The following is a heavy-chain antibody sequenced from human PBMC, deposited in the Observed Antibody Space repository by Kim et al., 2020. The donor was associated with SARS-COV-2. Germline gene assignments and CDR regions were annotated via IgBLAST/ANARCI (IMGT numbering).Heavy chain of an antibody. D-gene: IGHD5-12*01. J-gene: IGHJ2*01. Sequence: YADSVKGRFTISRDNSKNTLYLQMNSLRAEDTAVYYCARGGHDYYWYFDLWGRGTLVTVSS. V-gene: IGHV3-30*01. CDR3: ARGGHDYYWYFDL.